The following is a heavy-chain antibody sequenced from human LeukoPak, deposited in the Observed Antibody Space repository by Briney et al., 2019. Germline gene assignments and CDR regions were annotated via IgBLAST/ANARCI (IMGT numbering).Heavy chain of an antibody. Sequence: GGSLRLSRVASRCGLSEDYMGSGSQAPGKGLEWVSHITISSTYTNYADSVKGRFTVSRDNAKNSLYLQMNSLRAEDTAVYYCARCGTPNKCYCYGMDVWGQGTTVTVSS. CDR2: ITISSTYT. V-gene: IGHV3-11*03. D-gene: IGHD1-26*01. CDR1: RCGLSEDY. CDR3: ARCGTPNKCYCYGMDV. J-gene: IGHJ6*02.